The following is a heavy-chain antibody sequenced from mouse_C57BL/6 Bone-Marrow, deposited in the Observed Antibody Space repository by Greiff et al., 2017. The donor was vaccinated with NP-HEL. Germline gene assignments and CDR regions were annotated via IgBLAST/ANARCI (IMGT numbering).Heavy chain of an antibody. CDR2: IDPSDSYT. D-gene: IGHD3-2*02. Sequence: QVQLQQPGAELVKPGASVKLSCKASGYTFTSYWMQWVKQRPGQGLEWIGEIDPSDSYTNYNQKFTGKATLTVDTSSSTAYMQLSSLTSEDSAVYYCARPRQLRLLAYWGQGTLVTVSA. CDR3: ARPRQLRLLAY. J-gene: IGHJ3*01. V-gene: IGHV1-50*01. CDR1: GYTFTSYW.